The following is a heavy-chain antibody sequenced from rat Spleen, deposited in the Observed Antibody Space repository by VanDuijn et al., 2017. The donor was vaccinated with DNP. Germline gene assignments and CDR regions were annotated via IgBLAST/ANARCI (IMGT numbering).Heavy chain of an antibody. D-gene: IGHD1-6*01. Sequence: EVQLVESGGGPVQPGRSLKLSCVASGFIFSNYWMTWIRQAPGKGREWVASISNTGDHTYYSDSVKGRFTISRDNAKSTLYLQMDSLRSDDTATYYCTRGDYYTLDYWGQGVMVTVSS. J-gene: IGHJ2*01. CDR3: TRGDYYTLDY. CDR1: GFIFSNYW. V-gene: IGHV5-31*01. CDR2: ISNTGDHT.